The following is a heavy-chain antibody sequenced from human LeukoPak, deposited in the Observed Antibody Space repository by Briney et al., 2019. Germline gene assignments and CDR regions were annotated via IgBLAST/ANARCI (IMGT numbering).Heavy chain of an antibody. CDR2: ISGSGGST. J-gene: IGHJ6*03. Sequence: GGSLRLSCAASGFTFSSYAMSWVRQAPGKGLEWVSAISGSGGSTYYADSVKGRFTISRDNSKNTLHLQMNSLRAEDTAVYYCAKRGEEDGYYYYYMDVWGKGTTVTVSS. CDR1: GFTFSSYA. D-gene: IGHD3-16*01. V-gene: IGHV3-23*01. CDR3: AKRGEEDGYYYYYMDV.